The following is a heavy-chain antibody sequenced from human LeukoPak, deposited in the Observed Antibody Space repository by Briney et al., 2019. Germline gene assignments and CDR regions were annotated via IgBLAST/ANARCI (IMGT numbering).Heavy chain of an antibody. D-gene: IGHD3-22*01. CDR2: ISYDGSSK. V-gene: IGHV3-30*03. CDR1: GFTFSSYG. Sequence: GGSLRLSCAASGFTFSSYGMHWVRQAPGKGLEWVGAISYDGSSKYYEDSVKGRFTISRDNSKNTLYLKMNSLRAEDTAVYYCARDQGVVVHGKYHYYGMDVWGQGTTVTVSS. CDR3: ARDQGVVVHGKYHYYGMDV. J-gene: IGHJ6*02.